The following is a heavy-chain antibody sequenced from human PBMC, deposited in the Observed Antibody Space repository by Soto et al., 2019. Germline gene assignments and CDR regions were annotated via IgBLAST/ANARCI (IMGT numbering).Heavy chain of an antibody. CDR3: ARDDGAVTGTTGAFDY. CDR1: GGSFSGYY. D-gene: IGHD1-7*01. CDR2: INHSGST. Sequence: QVQLQQWGAGLLKPSETLSLTCAVYGGSFSGYYWSWIRQPPGKGLEWIGEINHSGSTNYNPSLKSRVTISVDTSKNQVSLKLSSVTAADTAVYYCARDDGAVTGTTGAFDYWGQGTLVTVSS. V-gene: IGHV4-34*01. J-gene: IGHJ4*02.